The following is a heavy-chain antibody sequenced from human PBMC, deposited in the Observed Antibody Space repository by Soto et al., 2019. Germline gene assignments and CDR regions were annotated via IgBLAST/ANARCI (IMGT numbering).Heavy chain of an antibody. CDR1: GYTFTGYY. V-gene: IGHV1-2*02. J-gene: IGHJ3*02. CDR2: INPNSGGT. Sequence: EASVKVSCKASGYTFTGYYMHWVRQAPGQGLEWMGWINPNSGGTNYAQKFQGRVTMTRDTSISTAYMELSRLRSDDTAVYYCAKCGGSCSNHDAFDIWGQGTMVTVSS. D-gene: IGHD2-15*01. CDR3: AKCGGSCSNHDAFDI.